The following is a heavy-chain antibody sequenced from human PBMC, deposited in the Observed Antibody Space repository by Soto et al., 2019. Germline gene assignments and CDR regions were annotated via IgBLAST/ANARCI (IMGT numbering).Heavy chain of an antibody. J-gene: IGHJ5*02. Sequence: QLQLVQSAAEVKKPGASVRVSCKAYGYPFIKYGISWIRQAPEQGLEWMGWIKVDSGYTNYAQKFQGRVTMTADTSSDTACMELRSLRLDDTAGYFCATAYDTGFDPWGQGTLVSVSS. D-gene: IGHD3-9*01. CDR3: ATAYDTGFDP. V-gene: IGHV1-18*04. CDR2: IKVDSGYT. CDR1: GYPFIKYG.